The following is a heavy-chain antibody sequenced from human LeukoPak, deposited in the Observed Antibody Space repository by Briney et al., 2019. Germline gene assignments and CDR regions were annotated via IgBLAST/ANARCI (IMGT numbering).Heavy chain of an antibody. CDR2: IYHSGST. CDR3: ARDYCTSTTCPNWFDP. V-gene: IGHV4-4*02. CDR1: GGSISSSYW. Sequence: SETLSLTCAVSGGSISSSYWWSWIRQPPGKGLEWIGEIYHSGSTNYNLSLKSRVTLSVDKSKNQFSLKLNSVTAADTAVYYCARDYCTSTTCPNWFDPWGQGTLVTVSS. D-gene: IGHD2-2*01. J-gene: IGHJ5*02.